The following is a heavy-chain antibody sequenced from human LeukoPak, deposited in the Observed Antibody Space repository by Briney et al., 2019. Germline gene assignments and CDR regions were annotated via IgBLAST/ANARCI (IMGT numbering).Heavy chain of an antibody. CDR3: ARRRGYSGYGR. Sequence: SETLSLTCTVSGGSISSGSYYWSWIRQPAGKGLEWIGRIYTSGSTNYNPSLKSRVTISVDTSKNQFSLKLSSVTAADTAVYYCARRRGYSGYGRWGQGTLVTVSS. CDR2: IYTSGST. D-gene: IGHD5-12*01. J-gene: IGHJ4*02. V-gene: IGHV4-61*02. CDR1: GGSISSGSYY.